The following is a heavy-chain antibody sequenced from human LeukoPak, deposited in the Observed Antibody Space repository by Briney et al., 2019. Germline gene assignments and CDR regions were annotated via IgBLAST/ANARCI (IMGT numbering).Heavy chain of an antibody. D-gene: IGHD6-13*01. CDR2: MNPNSGNT. CDR3: VRGRKRYVGIAAADFDY. CDR1: GYTFTSND. V-gene: IGHV1-8*01. Sequence: ASVKVSCKASGYTFTSNDINWVRQATGQGLEWMGWMNPNSGNTGYAQKFQDRVTMTRNISISTAYMELSSLRSEDTAVYYCVRGRKRYVGIAAADFDYWGQGTLVTVSS. J-gene: IGHJ4*02.